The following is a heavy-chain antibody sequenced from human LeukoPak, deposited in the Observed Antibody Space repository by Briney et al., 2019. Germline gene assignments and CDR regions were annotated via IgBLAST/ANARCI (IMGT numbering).Heavy chain of an antibody. CDR2: IIPLFGTT. D-gene: IGHD3-16*02. CDR3: ASSLIAPPSHFLDP. CDR1: GGTFTSYA. Sequence: ASVKVSCKASGGTFTSYAIIWVRQAPGQGLEWMGRIIPLFGTTNYAQKFQGRVTISADKSTNTSYLELNSLRSEDSAVYYCASSLIAPPSHFLDPWGQGTLVTVSS. V-gene: IGHV1-69*06. J-gene: IGHJ5*02.